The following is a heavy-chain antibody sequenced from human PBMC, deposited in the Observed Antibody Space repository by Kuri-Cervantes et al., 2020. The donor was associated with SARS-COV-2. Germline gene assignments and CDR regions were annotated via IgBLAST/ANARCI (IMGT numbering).Heavy chain of an antibody. CDR2: ISRSGSSL. CDR1: GFNFNLYG. V-gene: IGHV3-48*01. D-gene: IGHD3-3*01. CDR3: ARDGEHDFWSGIRNWFDP. Sequence: GGSLRLSCVVSGFNFNLYGMNWVRQAPGKGPEWISYISRSGSSLYYADSVKGRFTISRDNANNSLYLQMNRLRGEDTAVYYCARDGEHDFWSGIRNWFDPWGQGTLVTVSS. J-gene: IGHJ5*02.